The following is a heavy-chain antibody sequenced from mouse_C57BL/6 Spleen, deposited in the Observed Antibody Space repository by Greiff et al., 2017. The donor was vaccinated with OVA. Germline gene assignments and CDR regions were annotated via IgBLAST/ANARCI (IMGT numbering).Heavy chain of an antibody. CDR3: AREDYYGSSSRVDY. J-gene: IGHJ2*01. D-gene: IGHD1-1*01. CDR2: IYPSDSEP. Sequence: QVQLKQPGAELVRPGSSVKLSCKASGYTFTSYWMDWVKQRPGQGLEWIGNIYPSDSEPHYNQKFKDKATLTVDKSSSTAYMQLSSLTSEDYAVYYCAREDYYGSSSRVDYWGQGTTLTVSS. V-gene: IGHV1-61*01. CDR1: GYTFTSYW.